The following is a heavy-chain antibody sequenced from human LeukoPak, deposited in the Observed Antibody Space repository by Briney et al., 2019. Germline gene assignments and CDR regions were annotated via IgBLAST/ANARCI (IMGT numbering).Heavy chain of an antibody. Sequence: GGSLRLSCAASGFTFSSYSMNWVRQAPGKGLEWVSYISSSSSTIYYADSVKGRFTISRDNAKNSLYLQMNSLRAEDTAVYYCARLYYDSSGYSVRAFDIWGQGTMVTVSS. J-gene: IGHJ3*02. CDR3: ARLYYDSSGYSVRAFDI. CDR1: GFTFSSYS. D-gene: IGHD3-22*01. V-gene: IGHV3-48*01. CDR2: ISSSSSTI.